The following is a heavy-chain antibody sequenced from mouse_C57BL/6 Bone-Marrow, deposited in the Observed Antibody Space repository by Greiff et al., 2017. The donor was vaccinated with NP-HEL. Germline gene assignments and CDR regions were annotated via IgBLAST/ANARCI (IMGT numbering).Heavy chain of an antibody. J-gene: IGHJ3*01. CDR3: ARYGNFFAY. D-gene: IGHD1-1*01. CDR2: INPNNGGT. V-gene: IGHV1-18*01. Sequence: VQLQQSGPELVKPGASVKIPCKASGYTFTDYNMDWVKQSHGKSLEWIGDINPNNGGTIYNQKFKGKATFTVDKSSSTAYMELRSLTSEDTAVYYCARYGNFFAYWGQGTLVTVSA. CDR1: GYTFTDYN.